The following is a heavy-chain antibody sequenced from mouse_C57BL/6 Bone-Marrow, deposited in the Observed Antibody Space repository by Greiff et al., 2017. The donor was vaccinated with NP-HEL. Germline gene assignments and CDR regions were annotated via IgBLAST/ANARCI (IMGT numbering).Heavy chain of an antibody. Sequence: VKLMESGPELVKPGASVKISCKASGYAFSSSWMNWVKQRPGKGLEWIGRIYPGDGDTNYNGKFKGKATLTADKSSSTAYMQLSSLTSEDSAVYFCARKILRYYYAMDYWGQGTSVTVSS. CDR3: ARKILRYYYAMDY. V-gene: IGHV1-82*01. J-gene: IGHJ4*01. CDR2: IYPGDGDT. CDR1: GYAFSSSW. D-gene: IGHD1-1*01.